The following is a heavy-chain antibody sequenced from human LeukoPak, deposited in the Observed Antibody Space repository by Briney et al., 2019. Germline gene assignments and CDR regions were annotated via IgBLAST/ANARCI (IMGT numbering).Heavy chain of an antibody. Sequence: PGGSLRLSCAASGFTFSSYEMNWVRQTPGKGLEWVSYISSSGSTIYYADSVKGRFTISRDNTKNSLYLQMNSLRAEDTAVYYCAELGITMIGGVWGKGTTVTISS. CDR1: GFTFSSYE. CDR2: ISSSGSTI. D-gene: IGHD3-10*02. CDR3: AELGITMIGGV. J-gene: IGHJ6*04. V-gene: IGHV3-48*03.